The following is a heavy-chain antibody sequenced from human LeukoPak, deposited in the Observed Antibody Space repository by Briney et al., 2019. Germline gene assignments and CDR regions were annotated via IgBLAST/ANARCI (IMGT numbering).Heavy chain of an antibody. D-gene: IGHD1-1*01. CDR3: TRVGSSGSVDY. Sequence: GGSLRLSCAASGFTFSDYYMSWIRQAPGKGLEWVSYISSRTSDTNYVDSVKGRFTISRDNAKNSLYLQMNSLRAEDTAVYYCTRVGSSGSVDYWGRGTLVTVSS. CDR1: GFTFSDYY. V-gene: IGHV3-11*06. J-gene: IGHJ4*02. CDR2: ISSRTSDT.